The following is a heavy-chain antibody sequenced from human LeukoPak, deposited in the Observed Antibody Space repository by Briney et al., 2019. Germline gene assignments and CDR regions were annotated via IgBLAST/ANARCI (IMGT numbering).Heavy chain of an antibody. CDR3: AREDGSGSYTIDY. CDR2: IYYSGST. V-gene: IGHV4-31*03. Sequence: SETLSLTCTVSGGSISSGGYYWSWIRQRPGKGLEWIGYIYYSGSTYYNPSLKSRVTISVDTSKNQFSLKLSSVTAADTAVYYCAREDGSGSYTIDYWGQGTLVTVSS. CDR1: GGSISSGGYY. D-gene: IGHD3-10*01. J-gene: IGHJ4*02.